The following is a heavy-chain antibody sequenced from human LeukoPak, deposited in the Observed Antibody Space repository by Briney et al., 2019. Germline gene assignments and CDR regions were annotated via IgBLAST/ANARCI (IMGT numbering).Heavy chain of an antibody. V-gene: IGHV3-23*01. CDR1: GFTFSSYA. Sequence: PGGSLRLSCAASGFTFSSYAMSWVRPAQGKGLGWVSAISGSGGSTYYADSVKGPFTISRHNSKNTLYLQMNSLKAEDTAVYYCAKDRNTMIVVDPYDAFDIWGQGTMVTVPS. CDR2: ISGSGGST. CDR3: AKDRNTMIVVDPYDAFDI. J-gene: IGHJ3*02. D-gene: IGHD3-22*01.